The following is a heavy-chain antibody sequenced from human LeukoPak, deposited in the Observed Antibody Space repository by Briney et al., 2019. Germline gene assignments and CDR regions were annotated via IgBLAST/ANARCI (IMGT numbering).Heavy chain of an antibody. J-gene: IGHJ4*02. CDR2: INSDGTST. V-gene: IGHV3-74*01. CDR3: ARMEVRGVIRNLDY. D-gene: IGHD3-10*01. CDR1: GFTFSSYW. Sequence: GGSLRLSCAASGFTFSSYWMHWVRQTPGKGLVWASRINSDGTSTSYADSVKGRFTISRDNTKNTLYLQMNSLRAEDTAVYYCARMEVRGVIRNLDYWGQGTLVTVSS.